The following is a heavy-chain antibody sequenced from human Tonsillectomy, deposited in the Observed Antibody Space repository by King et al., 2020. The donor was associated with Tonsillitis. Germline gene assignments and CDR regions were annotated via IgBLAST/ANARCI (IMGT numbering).Heavy chain of an antibody. D-gene: IGHD5-12*01. Sequence: QLQESGPGLLKPSETLSLICAVSGDSIGDYYWNWLRQSAGKRLEWIGRIYRSGMTHYNPSLQSRVAVSVDTSNNQFSLKLRSLTAADPAVYYCARDPQVAGYFDYGGQGILVTVSS. CDR1: GDSIGDYY. CDR3: ARDPQVAGYFDY. CDR2: IYRSGMT. J-gene: IGHJ4*02. V-gene: IGHV4-4*07.